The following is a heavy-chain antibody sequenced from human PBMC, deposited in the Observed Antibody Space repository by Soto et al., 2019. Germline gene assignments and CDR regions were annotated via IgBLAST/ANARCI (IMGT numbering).Heavy chain of an antibody. Sequence: QIHLVQSGAEVKKPGASVKVSCKGSGYGFTTYGIHWVRQAPGQGLEWMAWISAHNGNTNYAQKLQGRVTVTRDTSTSTAYMELRSLRSDDTAVYYCARGRYGDYWGQGALVTVSS. J-gene: IGHJ4*02. CDR1: GYGFTTYG. D-gene: IGHD1-1*01. CDR2: ISAHNGNT. V-gene: IGHV1-18*01. CDR3: ARGRYGDY.